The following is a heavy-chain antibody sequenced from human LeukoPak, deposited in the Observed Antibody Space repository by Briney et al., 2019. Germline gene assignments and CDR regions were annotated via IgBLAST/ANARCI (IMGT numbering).Heavy chain of an antibody. Sequence: SETLSLTCTVSGGSISSYYWSWIRQPPGKGLEGVGYFYYSGSTNYNPSLNSRVTISAEKSQYQLSLTLSSLTAAHTAVYYWVKEERLTLTRGVIDYWGQRTLVTVSS. J-gene: IGHJ4*02. CDR3: VKEERLTLTRGVIDY. CDR1: GGSISSYY. CDR2: FYYSGST. D-gene: IGHD3-10*01. V-gene: IGHV4-59*12.